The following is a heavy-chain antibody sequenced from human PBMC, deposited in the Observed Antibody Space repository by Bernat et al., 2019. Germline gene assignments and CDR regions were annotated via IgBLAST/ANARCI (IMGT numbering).Heavy chain of an antibody. CDR3: APRRVAAASTCLYYFDS. D-gene: IGHD6-13*01. V-gene: IGHV5-51*01. J-gene: IGHJ4*02. Sequence: EVQLVQSGAEVKKPGESLKISCKGSGYSFTTYWIGWVRQMPGKGLEWMGIIYPGDSDTRYSPSFQGQVTISADKSISTAYLQWGSLKASDTAMYYCAPRRVAAASTCLYYFDSWGQGTLVAVSS. CDR2: IYPGDSDT. CDR1: GYSFTTYW.